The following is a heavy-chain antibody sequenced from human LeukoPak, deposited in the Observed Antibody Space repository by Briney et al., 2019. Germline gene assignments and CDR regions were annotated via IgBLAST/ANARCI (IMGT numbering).Heavy chain of an antibody. CDR2: IKADGSVK. CDR3: VRDSDYQRNSGGRYAHYDALDI. CDR1: GFTFSTSW. Sequence: PGGSLRLSCAASGFTFSTSWMSGVRQAPGKGWEGVANIKADGSVKQYVDSMEGRFSISRDNARSSLYLQMNSLRAEDTAVYYCVRDSDYQRNSGGRYAHYDALDIWGHGTMVTVSS. V-gene: IGHV3-7*01. D-gene: IGHD2-21*01. J-gene: IGHJ3*02.